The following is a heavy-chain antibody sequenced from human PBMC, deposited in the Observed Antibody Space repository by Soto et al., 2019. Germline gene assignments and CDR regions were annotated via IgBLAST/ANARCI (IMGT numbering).Heavy chain of an antibody. Sequence: ASVKVSCNASGYTFTSYGISWVRQAPGQGLEWMGWISAYNGNTNSAQKLQVRGTMTTDTSTSTADRELRSLRSDDTAVYYGAGSIFGVVVWFDPWGQRTLVTVSS. D-gene: IGHD3-3*01. CDR2: ISAYNGNT. CDR3: AGSIFGVVVWFDP. V-gene: IGHV1-18*04. CDR1: GYTFTSYG. J-gene: IGHJ5*02.